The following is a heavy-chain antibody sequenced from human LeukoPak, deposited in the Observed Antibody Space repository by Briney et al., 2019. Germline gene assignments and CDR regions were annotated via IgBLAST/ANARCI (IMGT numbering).Heavy chain of an antibody. D-gene: IGHD6-6*01. Sequence: ASVKVSCKVSGYTLTELSMHWVRQAPGKGLEGMGGFDPEDGETIYAQKFQGRVTMTEDTSTDTAYMELSSLRSEDTAVYYRATVGPIAARPREFDYWGQGTLVTVSS. CDR1: GYTLTELS. CDR3: ATVGPIAARPREFDY. CDR2: FDPEDGET. J-gene: IGHJ4*02. V-gene: IGHV1-24*01.